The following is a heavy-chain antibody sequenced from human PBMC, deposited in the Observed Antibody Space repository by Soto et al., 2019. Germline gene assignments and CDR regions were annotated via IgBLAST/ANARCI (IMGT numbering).Heavy chain of an antibody. J-gene: IGHJ4*02. D-gene: IGHD3-10*01. CDR3: ARRSVVRGVIMFPFDD. V-gene: IGHV4-39*01. CDR1: GGAISSSSYY. CDR2: IYYSGST. Sequence: SDTLSLTCTVSGGAISSSSYYWCGIRQPPGKGLEWIGSIYYSGSTYYNPSLKSRVTISVDTSKNQFSLKLSSVTAADTAVYYCARRSVVRGVIMFPFDDWGQGTVVTVSS.